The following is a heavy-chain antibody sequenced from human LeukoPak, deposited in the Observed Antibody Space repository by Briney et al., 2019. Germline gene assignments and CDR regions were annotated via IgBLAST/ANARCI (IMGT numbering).Heavy chain of an antibody. CDR1: GFTVSSNY. J-gene: IGHJ4*02. D-gene: IGHD2-8*01. Sequence: GGSLRLSCAASGFTVSSNYMSWVRQAPGKGLVWVSRINSDGSGTTYADSVKGRFTISRDNAKSTLFLQMNSLRAEDTAVYYCARDHAGYCTKDWGQGTLVTVSS. CDR2: INSDGSGT. CDR3: ARDHAGYCTKD. V-gene: IGHV3-74*01.